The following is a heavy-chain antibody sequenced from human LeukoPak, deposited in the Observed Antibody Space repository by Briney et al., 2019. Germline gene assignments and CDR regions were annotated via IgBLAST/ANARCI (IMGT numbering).Heavy chain of an antibody. Sequence: ASVKVSCKTSGGTFSRFAICWVRQAPGQGLEWMGGIIPIFGPANYAQKFQGRVTITADESTSTAYMELSSLRSEDTALYYCAKSTCYYGSGEGSNYWYFDLWGRGTLVTVSS. V-gene: IGHV1-69*13. D-gene: IGHD3-10*01. CDR3: AKSTCYYGSGEGSNYWYFDL. CDR1: GGTFSRFA. J-gene: IGHJ2*01. CDR2: IIPIFGPA.